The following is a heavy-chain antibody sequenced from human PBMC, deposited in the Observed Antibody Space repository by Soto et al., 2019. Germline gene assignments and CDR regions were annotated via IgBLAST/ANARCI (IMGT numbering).Heavy chain of an antibody. CDR1: GGSISSSNW. Sequence: QVQLQESGPGLVKPSGTLSLTCAVSGGSISSSNWWSWVRQPPGKGLEWIGEIYHSGSTNYNPSLKSRVTTSVDKSKNQFSLKLSSGTAADTAVYYCAIVLHHEFWGGYYYYDGMDVWGQGTTVTVS. V-gene: IGHV4-4*02. J-gene: IGHJ6*02. D-gene: IGHD3-3*01. CDR2: IYHSGST. CDR3: AIVLHHEFWGGYYYYDGMDV.